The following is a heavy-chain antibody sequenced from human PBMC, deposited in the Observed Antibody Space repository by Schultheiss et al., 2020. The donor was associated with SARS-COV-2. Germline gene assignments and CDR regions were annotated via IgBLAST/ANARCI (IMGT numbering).Heavy chain of an antibody. J-gene: IGHJ5*02. CDR3: ARGAAVAGLNWFDP. CDR1: GFTFSSYG. CDR2: ISYDGSNK. Sequence: GGSLRLSCAASGFTFSSYGMHWVRQAPVKGLEWVAVISYDGSNKYYADSVKGRFTISRDNSKNTLYLQMNSLRAEDTAVYYCARGAAVAGLNWFDPWGQGTLVTVSS. V-gene: IGHV3-30*03. D-gene: IGHD6-19*01.